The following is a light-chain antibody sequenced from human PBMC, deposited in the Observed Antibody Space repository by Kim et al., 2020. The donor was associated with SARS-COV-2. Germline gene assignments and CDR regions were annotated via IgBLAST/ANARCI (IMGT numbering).Light chain of an antibody. CDR1: LSSLESNY. V-gene: IGLV1-47*01. CDR2: RDV. CDR3: ATWDASLTEYV. J-gene: IGLJ1*01. Sequence: GQSVTISCSGALSSLESNYVSWYQQVPGWAPKLLIYRDVVRPSGVPDRFSGSKSGHSASLAITGLRSADEALYFCATWDASLTEYVFGPGTKVTVL.